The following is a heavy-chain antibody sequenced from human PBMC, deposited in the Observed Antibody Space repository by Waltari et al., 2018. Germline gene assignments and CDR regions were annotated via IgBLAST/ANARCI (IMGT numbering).Heavy chain of an antibody. Sequence: EVQLVESGGGLVKPGGSLRLSCAASGFTFSSYRMNWVRLAPGKGREWVSSMIRSSSYIYYADSGEGRVTIYRDNGKNSLYLQMNSLRAEDTAVYYCARDSPGGWFDPWGQGTLVTVSS. CDR1: GFTFSSYR. V-gene: IGHV3-21*01. CDR3: ARDSPGGWFDP. CDR2: MIRSSSYI. D-gene: IGHD1-26*01. J-gene: IGHJ5*02.